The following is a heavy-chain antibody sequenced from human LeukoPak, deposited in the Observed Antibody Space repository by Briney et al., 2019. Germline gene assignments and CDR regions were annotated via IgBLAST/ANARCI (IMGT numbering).Heavy chain of an antibody. CDR1: GFTFSSYS. CDR3: AKSLGSSWYLTSPNWFDP. J-gene: IGHJ5*02. CDR2: ISSSSSYI. Sequence: GGSLRLSCAASGFTFSSYSMNWVRQAPGKGLEWVSTISSSSSYIYYADSVKGRFTISRDNSKNTLYLQMNSLRAEDTAVYYCAKSLGSSWYLTSPNWFDPWGQGTLVTVSS. V-gene: IGHV3-21*04. D-gene: IGHD6-13*01.